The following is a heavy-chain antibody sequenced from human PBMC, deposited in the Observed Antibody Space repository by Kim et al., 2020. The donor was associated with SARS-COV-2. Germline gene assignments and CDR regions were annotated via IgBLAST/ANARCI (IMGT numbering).Heavy chain of an antibody. CDR1: GGSISSSFNY. CDR2: VYHSGST. CDR3: ARLPHDSSGYVDC. V-gene: IGHV4-39*01. Sequence: SETLSLTCTVSGGSISSSFNYWGWMRQPPGKGLEWIGSVYHSGSTYDIPSLKSRVTVSVDTSKNEFSFKVTSGTAAVTTVYFCARLPHDSSGYVDCWGQGILVTVSS. J-gene: IGHJ4*02. D-gene: IGHD3-22*01.